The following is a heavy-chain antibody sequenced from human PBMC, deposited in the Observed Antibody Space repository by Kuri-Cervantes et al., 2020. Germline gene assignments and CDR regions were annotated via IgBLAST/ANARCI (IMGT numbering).Heavy chain of an antibody. CDR1: GFTFSSYW. CDR3: ARARWIHDY. J-gene: IGHJ4*02. Sequence: GESLKISCAASGFTFSSYWMHWVRQAPGKGLVWVSRINSDGSSTSYADSVKGRFTISRDNAKNTLYLQMNSLRAEDTAVYYRARARWIHDYWGQGTLVTVSS. D-gene: IGHD2-2*03. V-gene: IGHV3-74*01. CDR2: INSDGSST.